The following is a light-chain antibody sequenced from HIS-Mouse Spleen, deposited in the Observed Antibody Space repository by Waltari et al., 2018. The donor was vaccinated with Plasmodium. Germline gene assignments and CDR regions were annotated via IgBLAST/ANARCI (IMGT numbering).Light chain of an antibody. CDR1: HLGYNY. V-gene: IGLV3-1*01. J-gene: IGLJ2*01. CDR2: QDS. Sequence: SYELTQPPSVSVSPGQTASITCPGAHLGYNYACWYQQKPGQSPVLVIYQDSKRPSGIPERFSGSNSGNTATLTISGTQAMDEADYYCQAWDSSTVVFGGGTKLTVL. CDR3: QAWDSSTVV.